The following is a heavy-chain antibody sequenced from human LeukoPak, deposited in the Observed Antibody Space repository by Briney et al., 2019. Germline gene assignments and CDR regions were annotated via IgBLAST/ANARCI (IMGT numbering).Heavy chain of an antibody. Sequence: GGSLRLSCAASGFTFEDHGMSWVRQAPGKGLEWVAVISYDGSNKYYADSVKGRFTISRDNSKNTLYLQMNSLRVEDTAVYYCARGSYDSVWGTLGFDYWGQGTLVTVSS. CDR3: ARGSYDSVWGTLGFDY. CDR1: GFTFEDHG. J-gene: IGHJ4*02. CDR2: ISYDGSNK. D-gene: IGHD3-16*01. V-gene: IGHV3-30*03.